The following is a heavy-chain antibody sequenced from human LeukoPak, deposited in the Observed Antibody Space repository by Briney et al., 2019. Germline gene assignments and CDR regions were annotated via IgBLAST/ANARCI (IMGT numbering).Heavy chain of an antibody. J-gene: IGHJ4*02. D-gene: IGHD3-22*01. CDR3: ARDPQAYYYDSSGYYGWGFDY. V-gene: IGHV3-23*01. CDR1: GFTFSNYA. CDR2: ISGSGGST. Sequence: GESLRLSCAASGFTFSNYAMSWVRQAPGKGLEWVSAISGSGGSTYYADSMKGRFTISRDNAKNTLYLQKNSLRAEDTAVYYCARDPQAYYYDSSGYYGWGFDYWGQGTLVTVSS.